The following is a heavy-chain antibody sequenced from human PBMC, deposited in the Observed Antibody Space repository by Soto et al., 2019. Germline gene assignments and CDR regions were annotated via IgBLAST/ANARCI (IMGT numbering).Heavy chain of an antibody. CDR3: ASMGGSYHFDY. Sequence: QVQLVQSGAEVKKPGSSVKVSCKASGGTFSSYTISWVRQAPGQGLEWMGRIIPILGIANYAQKFQGRVTXTAXKSTSTAYMELSSLRSEDTAVYYCASMGGSYHFDYWGQGTLVTVSS. D-gene: IGHD1-26*01. CDR1: GGTFSSYT. J-gene: IGHJ4*02. CDR2: IIPILGIA. V-gene: IGHV1-69*02.